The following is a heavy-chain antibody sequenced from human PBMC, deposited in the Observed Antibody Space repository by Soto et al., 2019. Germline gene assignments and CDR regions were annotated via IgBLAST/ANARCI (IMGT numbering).Heavy chain of an antibody. CDR1: GFTFSSYA. Sequence: PGGSLRLSCAASGFTFSSYAMHWVRQAPGKGLEWVAVISYDGSNKYYADSVKGRFTISRDNSKNTLYLQMNSLRAEDTAVYYCASRKYSPNYYYYGMDVWGQGTTVTVS. CDR3: ASRKYSPNYYYYGMDV. CDR2: ISYDGSNK. J-gene: IGHJ6*02. V-gene: IGHV3-30-3*01. D-gene: IGHD5-18*01.